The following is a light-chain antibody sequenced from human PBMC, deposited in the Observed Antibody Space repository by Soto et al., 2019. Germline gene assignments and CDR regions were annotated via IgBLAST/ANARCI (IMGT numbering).Light chain of an antibody. CDR3: QSYDSSLSGWV. Sequence: QPVLTQPPSVSGAPGQRVTISCTGKTSNIGAGFDVHWYQHLPGTAPKLLIYGNTHRPSGVPDRFSGSKSDTSASLVITGLRAEDEADYYCQSYDSSLSGWVFGGGTKLTVL. V-gene: IGLV1-40*01. J-gene: IGLJ3*02. CDR1: TSNIGAGFD. CDR2: GNT.